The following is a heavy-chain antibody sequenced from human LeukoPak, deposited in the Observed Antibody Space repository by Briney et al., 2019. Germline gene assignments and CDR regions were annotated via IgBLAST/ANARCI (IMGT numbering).Heavy chain of an antibody. D-gene: IGHD6-13*01. CDR3: TKDDAYSSGWYACDI. CDR2: ISYDGNHK. J-gene: IGHJ3*02. CDR1: GFTFSDYG. V-gene: IGHV3-30*18. Sequence: GGSLRLSCAAPGFTFSDYGMHWVRQAPGKGPEWVAVISYDGNHKYYTDSVKGRFTISRDNSKNTLYLQMSSLRAEDTAVYYCTKDDAYSSGWYACDIWGQGTMVTVSS.